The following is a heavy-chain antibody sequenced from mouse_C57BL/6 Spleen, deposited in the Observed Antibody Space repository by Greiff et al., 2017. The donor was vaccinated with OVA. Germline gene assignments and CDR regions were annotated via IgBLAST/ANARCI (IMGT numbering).Heavy chain of an antibody. V-gene: IGHV1-26*01. CDR2: INPNNGGT. J-gene: IGHJ2*01. CDR3: ARGDSNWGY. CDR1: GYTFTDYY. Sequence: LQQSGPELVKPGASVKISCKASGYTFTDYYMNWVKQSHGKSLEWIGDINPNNGGTSYNQKFKGKATLTVDKSSSTAYMELRSLTSEDSAVYYCARGDSNWGYWGQGTTLTVSS. D-gene: IGHD2-5*01.